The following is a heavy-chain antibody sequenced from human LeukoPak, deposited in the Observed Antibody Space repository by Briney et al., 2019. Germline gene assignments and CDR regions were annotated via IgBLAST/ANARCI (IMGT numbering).Heavy chain of an antibody. CDR2: IYGSGNT. V-gene: IGHV4-61*02. D-gene: IGHD1-26*01. J-gene: IGHJ6*03. Sequence: SETLSLTCTVYGGSISSGSYSWSWIRPPAGKGLEWDGGIYGSGNTNSNPSIKSPLTISVDTSKNQFSLKLSSVTAADTAVYYCATSNGREWELRDPPPYYYYRDVWGKGTTVTVSS. CDR3: ATSNGREWELRDPPPYYYYRDV. CDR1: GGSISSGSYS.